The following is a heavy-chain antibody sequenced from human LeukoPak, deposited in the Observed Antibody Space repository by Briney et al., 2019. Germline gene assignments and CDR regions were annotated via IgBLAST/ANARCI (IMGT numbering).Heavy chain of an antibody. J-gene: IGHJ4*02. CDR1: GCTVSSNY. CDR3: TSAAPDY. V-gene: IGHV3-53*01. Sequence: GGSLRLSCAASGCTVSSNYMSWVRQAPGKGLEWVSVIYSGGSTYYADSVKGRFTISRDNSKNTLYLQMNSLRAEDTAVYYCTSAAPDYWGQGTLVTVSS. CDR2: IYSGGST. D-gene: IGHD2-2*01.